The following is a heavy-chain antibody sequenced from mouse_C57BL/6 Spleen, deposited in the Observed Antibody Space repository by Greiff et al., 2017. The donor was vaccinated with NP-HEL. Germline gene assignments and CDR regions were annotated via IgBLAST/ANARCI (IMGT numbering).Heavy chain of an antibody. J-gene: IGHJ1*03. Sequence: QVQLQQSGPELVKPGASVKISCKASGYAFSSSWMNWVKQRPGKGLEWIGRIYPRDGDTNYNGTLHGKVTLPADKSSSTAYMQLSSLTSEDSAVYFCARFRIYDGLFDVWGTGTTVTVSS. CDR1: GYAFSSSW. D-gene: IGHD2-3*01. CDR2: IYPRDGDT. CDR3: ARFRIYDGLFDV. V-gene: IGHV1-82*01.